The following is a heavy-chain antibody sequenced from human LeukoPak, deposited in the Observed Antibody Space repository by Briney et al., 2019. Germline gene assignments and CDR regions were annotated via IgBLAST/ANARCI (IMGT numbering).Heavy chain of an antibody. D-gene: IGHD6-19*01. Sequence: GGSLRLSCAASGFTFSSYWMSWVRQAPGKGLEWVANIKQDGSEKYYVDSVKGRFTISRDNAKNSLYLQMNSLRAEDTAVYYCARDRTIAVAGRGNFDYWGQGTLVTVSS. CDR1: GFTFSSYW. V-gene: IGHV3-7*01. CDR3: ARDRTIAVAGRGNFDY. J-gene: IGHJ4*02. CDR2: IKQDGSEK.